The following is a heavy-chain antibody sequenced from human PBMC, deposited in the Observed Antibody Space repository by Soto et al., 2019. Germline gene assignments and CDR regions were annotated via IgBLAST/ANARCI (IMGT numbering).Heavy chain of an antibody. CDR1: AYTFTSYH. D-gene: IGHD2-8*01. V-gene: IGHV1-18*04. Sequence: QAPLEQSGPEVKRPGASLKVSCKASAYTFTSYHISWVRPAPGQGLEWIGWINAFDDDTNYSQKFQDRVTMTAHRSTDTAYLDLRSLGSDDTAIYYCARNLYGRAFDIWGQGTMVTVSS. CDR2: INAFDDDT. CDR3: ARNLYGRAFDI. J-gene: IGHJ3*02.